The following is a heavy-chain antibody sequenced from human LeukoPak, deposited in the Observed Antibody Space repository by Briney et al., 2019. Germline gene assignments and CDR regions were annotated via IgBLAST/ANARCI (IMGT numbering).Heavy chain of an antibody. CDR1: GFTFSSYA. V-gene: IGHV3-23*01. Sequence: PGGSLRLSCAASGFTFSSYAMSWVRQAPGKGLALVSAFSGSGGSTYYADSVKGRFTISRDNSKNTLYLQMNSLRAEDTAVYYCAKANGYVWGSYRYYWFDPWGQGTLVTVSS. D-gene: IGHD3-16*02. CDR3: AKANGYVWGSYRYYWFDP. CDR2: FSGSGGST. J-gene: IGHJ5*02.